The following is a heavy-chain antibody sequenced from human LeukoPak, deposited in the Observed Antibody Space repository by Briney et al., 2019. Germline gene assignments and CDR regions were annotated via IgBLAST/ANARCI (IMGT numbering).Heavy chain of an antibody. D-gene: IGHD3-22*01. Sequence: GGSLRLSCAASGFTFSSYAMHWVRQAPGKGLEWVAVISYDGSNKYYADSVKGRFTISRDNSKNTLYLQMNSLRAEDTAVYYCARDLDDSSGYFDYWGQGTLVTVSS. CDR3: ARDLDDSSGYFDY. CDR2: ISYDGSNK. J-gene: IGHJ4*02. CDR1: GFTFSSYA. V-gene: IGHV3-30*04.